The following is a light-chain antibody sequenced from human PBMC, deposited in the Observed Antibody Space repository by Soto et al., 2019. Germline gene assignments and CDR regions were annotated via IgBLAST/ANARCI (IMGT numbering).Light chain of an antibody. CDR3: AAWDDSLSVVV. CDR1: SSNIGTNF. Sequence: QSVVTQPPSASGTPGQRVTISCSGSSSNIGTNFVYWYQHLPGTAPKLLIYRTAQRPSGVPDRFSGSKSGTSASLAIRGLRSEDEADYFCAAWDDSLSVVVFGGGTQLTVL. J-gene: IGLJ2*01. CDR2: RTA. V-gene: IGLV1-47*01.